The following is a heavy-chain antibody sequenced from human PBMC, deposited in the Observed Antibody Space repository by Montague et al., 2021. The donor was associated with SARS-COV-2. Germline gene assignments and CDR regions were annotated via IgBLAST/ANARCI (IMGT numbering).Heavy chain of an antibody. V-gene: IGHV3-23*01. D-gene: IGHD1-1*01. J-gene: IGHJ6*02. CDR1: GFTFSGIA. CDR3: AKGTDTGNSYFALDV. Sequence: SLRLSCAASGFTFSGIAMSWVRQAPGKGLEWVSALSASGGITNYADSVKGRFTISRDNLQNTLFLQMNSLTDGDSAIYYCAKGTDTGNSYFALDVWGQGTTVSVSS. CDR2: LSASGGIT.